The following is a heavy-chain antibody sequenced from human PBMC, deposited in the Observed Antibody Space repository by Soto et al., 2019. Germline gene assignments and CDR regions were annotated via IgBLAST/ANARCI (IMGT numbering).Heavy chain of an antibody. V-gene: IGHV1-8*01. CDR3: ARGRQVQPDGYNFFLFSSRPEVAGHY. CDR2: MNPNSGNT. CDR1: GGTFTSYD. J-gene: IGHJ4*02. D-gene: IGHD5-12*01. Sequence: GASVKVSCKASGGTFTSYDINWVRQATGQGLEWMGWMNPNSGNTGYAQKFQGRVTMTRNTSISTAYMELSSLRSEDTAVYYCARGRQVQPDGYNFFLFSSRPEVAGHYWGQGTLVTVSS.